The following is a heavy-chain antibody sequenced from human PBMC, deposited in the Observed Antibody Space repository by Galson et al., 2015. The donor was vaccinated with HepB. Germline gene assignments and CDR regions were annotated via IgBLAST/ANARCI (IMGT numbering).Heavy chain of an antibody. Sequence: SLRLSCAASGFTFSGSAMHWVRQASGKGLEWVGRIRSKANSYATAYAASVKGRFTISRDDSKNTAYLQMNSLKTEDTAVYYCTRHGRTGSYYYDGSPIDYWGQGTLVTVSS. CDR2: IRSKANSYAT. CDR1: GFTFSGSA. V-gene: IGHV3-73*01. J-gene: IGHJ4*02. CDR3: TRHGRTGSYYYDGSPIDY. D-gene: IGHD3-22*01.